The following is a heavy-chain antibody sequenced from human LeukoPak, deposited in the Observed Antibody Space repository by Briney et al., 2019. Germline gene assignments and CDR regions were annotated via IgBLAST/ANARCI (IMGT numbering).Heavy chain of an antibody. CDR1: GYTFTSYD. V-gene: IGHV1-2*04. D-gene: IGHD1-26*01. Sequence: GASVKVSCKASGYTFTSYDINWVRQAPGQGLEWMGWINPNSGGTNYAQKFQGWVTMTRDTSISTAYMELSRLRSDDTAVYYCARSRALWWELPGNLDAFDIWGQGTMVTVSS. CDR2: INPNSGGT. J-gene: IGHJ3*02. CDR3: ARSRALWWELPGNLDAFDI.